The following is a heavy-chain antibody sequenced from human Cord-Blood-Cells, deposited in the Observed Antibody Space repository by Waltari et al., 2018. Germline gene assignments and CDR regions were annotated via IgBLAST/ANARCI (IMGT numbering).Heavy chain of an antibody. CDR2: IIPIFGTA. J-gene: IGHJ3*02. CDR3: ARPQGGMGAFDI. V-gene: IGHV1-69*01. D-gene: IGHD3-16*01. Sequence: QVQLVQAGAEVKKPTSSVEVSCQASGGTISSYAIIWVRQAPGQGLEWMGGIIPIFGTANYAQMFQGRVTITADESTSTAYMEMSSLRSEDTAVYYCARPQGGMGAFDIWGQGTMVTVSS. CDR1: GGTISSYA.